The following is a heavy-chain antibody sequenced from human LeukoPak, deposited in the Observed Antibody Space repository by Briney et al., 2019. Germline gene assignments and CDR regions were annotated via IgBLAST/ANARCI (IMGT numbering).Heavy chain of an antibody. Sequence: SETLSLTCAVYGGSFSGYYWSWIRQPPGKGLEWIGEINHSGSTNYNPSLKSRVTISVDTSKNQFSLKLSSVTAADTAVYYCARGGGSYFGVSPDDAFDIWGQGTMVTVSS. CDR3: ARGGGSYFGVSPDDAFDI. D-gene: IGHD1-26*01. CDR2: INHSGST. J-gene: IGHJ3*02. V-gene: IGHV4-34*01. CDR1: GGSFSGYY.